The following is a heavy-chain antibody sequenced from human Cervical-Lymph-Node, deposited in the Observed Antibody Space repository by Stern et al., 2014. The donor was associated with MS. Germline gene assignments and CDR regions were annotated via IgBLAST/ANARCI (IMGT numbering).Heavy chain of an antibody. CDR1: GYSFTGYF. J-gene: IGHJ4*02. CDR3: ARDGRSSYGSGSYYSSGY. CDR2: INPNSGDT. D-gene: IGHD3-10*01. Sequence: VQLVQSGAEVKKPGASVKVSCKASGYSFTGYFLHWVRQAPGQGLEWMGWINPNSGDTNYAQKFHGRVTMTRDSSSSTPYMELSSLRSDDTAVYYCARDGRSSYGSGSYYSSGYWGQGTLVTVSS. V-gene: IGHV1-2*02.